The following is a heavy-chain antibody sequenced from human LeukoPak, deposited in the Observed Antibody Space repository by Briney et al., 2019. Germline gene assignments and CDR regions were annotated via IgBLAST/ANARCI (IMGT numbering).Heavy chain of an antibody. V-gene: IGHV3-7*01. CDR2: IKQDGSGK. CDR1: GFTFTTYW. J-gene: IGHJ4*02. D-gene: IGHD1-14*01. CDR3: ARARNGPHYFDF. Sequence: GGSLRLSCAASGFTFTTYWMIWVRQAPGKGLEWVANIKQDGSGKFYVDSVKGRFTISRDNAKNSLYLQMNSLTAEDTAVYYCARARNGPHYFDFWDQGTLVTVSS.